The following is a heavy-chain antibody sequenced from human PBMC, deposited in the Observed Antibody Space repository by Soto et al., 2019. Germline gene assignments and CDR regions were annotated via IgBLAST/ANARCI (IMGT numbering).Heavy chain of an antibody. Sequence: ASVKVSYKASGYTFTSYDINWVRQATGQGLEWMGWMNPNSGNTGYAQKFQGRVTMTRNTSISTAYMELSSLRSEDTAVYYCARVGSGYDFLIYYYYYMDVWGKGTTVTVSS. CDR3: ARVGSGYDFLIYYYYYMDV. V-gene: IGHV1-8*01. CDR1: GYTFTSYD. D-gene: IGHD5-12*01. J-gene: IGHJ6*03. CDR2: MNPNSGNT.